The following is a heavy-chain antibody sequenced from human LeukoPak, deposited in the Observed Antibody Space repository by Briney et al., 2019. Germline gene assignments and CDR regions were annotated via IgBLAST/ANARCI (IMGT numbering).Heavy chain of an antibody. CDR1: GFTFSSYA. CDR2: ISYDGSNK. D-gene: IGHD4-23*01. V-gene: IGHV3-30*04. J-gene: IGHJ6*02. Sequence: GGSLRLSCAASGFTFSSYAMHWVRQAPGKGLEWVAVISYDGSNKYYADSVKGRFTLSRDNSKNTLYLQMNSLRAEDTAVYYCARNFGGNSGLYYYYGMDVWGQGTTVTVSS. CDR3: ARNFGGNSGLYYYYGMDV.